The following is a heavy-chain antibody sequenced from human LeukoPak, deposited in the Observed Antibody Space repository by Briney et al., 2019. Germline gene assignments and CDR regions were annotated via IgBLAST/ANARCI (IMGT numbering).Heavy chain of an antibody. J-gene: IGHJ4*02. CDR3: ARCGATVTMFFDY. CDR1: GYTFTSYD. CDR2: MKPNSGNT. Sequence: GASVKVSCKASGYTFTSYDINWVRQATGQGLEWMGWMKPNSGNTGYAQKFQGRVTMTTDTSTSTAYMELRSLRADDTAVYYCARCGATVTMFFDYWGQGTLVTVSS. D-gene: IGHD4-17*01. V-gene: IGHV1-8*01.